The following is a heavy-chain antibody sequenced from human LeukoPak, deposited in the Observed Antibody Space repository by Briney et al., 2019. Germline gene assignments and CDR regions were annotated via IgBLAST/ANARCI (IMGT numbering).Heavy chain of an antibody. CDR1: GYTFTGYY. J-gene: IGHJ5*02. CDR3: VRIIVRGVMFAWLDP. CDR2: INPNSGGT. V-gene: IGHV1-2*02. D-gene: IGHD3-10*01. Sequence: ASVKVSCKASGYTFTGYYMHWVRQAPGQGLEWMGWINPNSGGTNYAQKFQGRVTMTRVTSISTAYMELSRLRSADTAVYDCVRIIVRGVMFAWLDPWGQGTLVTVSS.